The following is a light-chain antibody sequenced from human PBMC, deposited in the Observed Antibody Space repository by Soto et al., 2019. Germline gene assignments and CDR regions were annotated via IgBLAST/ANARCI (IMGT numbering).Light chain of an antibody. J-gene: IGKJ5*01. V-gene: IGKV1-39*01. CDR3: QQSYSSPPIT. CDR1: QSVSTY. Sequence: DIQMTQSPSSLSASVGDRVTSTCRASQSVSTYLNWYQQKPGKAPNLLIYGASNLQSGVPSRFSGSGAGTDFTLTINSLQPEDFATYYCQQSYSSPPITFGQGTRLEIK. CDR2: GAS.